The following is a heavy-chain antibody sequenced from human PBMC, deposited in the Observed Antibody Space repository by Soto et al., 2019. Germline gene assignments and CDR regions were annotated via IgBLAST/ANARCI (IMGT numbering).Heavy chain of an antibody. CDR1: GFTFSSYA. CDR3: ARVIFGVVRDYYYGMDV. CDR2: ISYDGSNK. V-gene: IGHV3-30-3*01. J-gene: IGHJ6*02. D-gene: IGHD3-3*01. Sequence: GGSLRLSCAVSGFTFSSYAMHWVRQAPGKGLEWVAVISYDGSNKYYADSVKGRFTISRDNSKNTLYLQMDSLRAEDTAVYYCARVIFGVVRDYYYGMDVWGQGTTVTVSS.